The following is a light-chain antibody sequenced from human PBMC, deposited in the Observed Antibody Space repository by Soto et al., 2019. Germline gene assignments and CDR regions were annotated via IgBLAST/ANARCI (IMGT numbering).Light chain of an antibody. V-gene: IGLV2-18*02. CDR1: NNDVGGYKG. CDR2: EVS. J-gene: IGLJ1*01. Sequence: QLVLTQAPSVAGSPGQSVTISCTGTNNDVGGYKGVSWYQQSPGTAPKLIIYEVSNRPSGVPGRFSGSKSGNTASLTISGLQAEDEADYYCFSYTRRDTYVFGPGTKVTVL. CDR3: FSYTRRDTYV.